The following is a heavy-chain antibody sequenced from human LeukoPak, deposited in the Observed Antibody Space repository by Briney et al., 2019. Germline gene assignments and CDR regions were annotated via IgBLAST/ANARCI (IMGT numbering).Heavy chain of an antibody. D-gene: IGHD3-22*01. V-gene: IGHV3-33*06. CDR3: AKDQARNYYDSSGFDY. J-gene: IGHJ4*02. CDR2: IWYDGSNK. CDR1: GFTFSSYG. Sequence: GRSLRLSCAASGFTFSSYGMHWVRQAPGKGLEWVAVIWYDGSNKYYADSVKGRFTITRDNSKNTLYLQMSSLRAEDTAVYYCAKDQARNYYDSSGFDYWGQGTLVTVSS.